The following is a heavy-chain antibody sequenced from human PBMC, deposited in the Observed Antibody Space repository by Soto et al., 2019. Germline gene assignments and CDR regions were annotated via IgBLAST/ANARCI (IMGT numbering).Heavy chain of an antibody. D-gene: IGHD6-19*01. CDR3: AARTQYSSGVNFDY. V-gene: IGHV1-18*01. J-gene: IGHJ4*02. CDR1: GYTFTSYG. Sequence: ASVKVSCKASGYTFTSYGISWVRQAPGQGLEWMGWISVGNGNTNYAQKFQERVTITRDTSTSTAYMELSSLRSEDTAVYYCAARTQYSSGVNFDYWGQGTLVTVSS. CDR2: ISVGNGNT.